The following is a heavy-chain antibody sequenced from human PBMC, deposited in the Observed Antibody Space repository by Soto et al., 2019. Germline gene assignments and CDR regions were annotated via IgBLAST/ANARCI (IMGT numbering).Heavy chain of an antibody. CDR2: IYHSGST. J-gene: IGHJ5*02. CDR1: GYSISSGYY. Sequence: SSETLSLTCAVSGYSISSGYYWGWIRQPPGKGLEWIGSIYHSGSTYYNPSLKSRVTISVDTSKNQFSLKLSSVTAADTAVYYCARDSVVVAATHNWFDPWGQGTLVTVSS. CDR3: ARDSVVVAATHNWFDP. V-gene: IGHV4-38-2*02. D-gene: IGHD2-15*01.